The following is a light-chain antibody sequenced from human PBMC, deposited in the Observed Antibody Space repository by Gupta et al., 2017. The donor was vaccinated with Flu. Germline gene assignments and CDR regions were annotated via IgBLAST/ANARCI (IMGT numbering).Light chain of an antibody. CDR1: SSNIGSNY. Sequence: QPVLTQPPSASGTPGQRVTISCSGSSSNIGSNYVYWYQQLPGTAPKLLIYRNNRRPSGVPDRFSGSKSGTSASLAISGLRSEDEADYYCAAWDDSLSGPVFGGGTKLTVL. J-gene: IGLJ2*01. CDR3: AAWDDSLSGPV. V-gene: IGLV1-47*01. CDR2: RNN.